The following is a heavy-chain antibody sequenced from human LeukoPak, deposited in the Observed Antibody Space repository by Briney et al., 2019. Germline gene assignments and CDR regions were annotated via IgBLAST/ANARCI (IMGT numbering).Heavy chain of an antibody. CDR2: IFYSGST. J-gene: IGHJ3*02. V-gene: IGHV4-39*07. Sequence: SETLSLTCTVSGGSISTSNYYWGWIRQPPGKGLEWIGNIFYSGSTYYSPSLKSRVTISLDTSKNQFSLKLSSVTAADTAVYYCAGGYSGYDFGAFDIWGQGTMVTVSS. CDR3: AGGYSGYDFGAFDI. CDR1: GGSISTSNYY. D-gene: IGHD5-12*01.